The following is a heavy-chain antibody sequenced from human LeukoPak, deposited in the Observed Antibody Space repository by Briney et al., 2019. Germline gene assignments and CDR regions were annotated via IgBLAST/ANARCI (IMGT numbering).Heavy chain of an antibody. Sequence: PSETLSLTCAVYGGSFSGYYWSWIRQPPGKGLEWIGEINHSGSTNYNPSLKSRVTISVDTSKNQFSLKLSSVTAADTAVYYCARRFRRNTAMVTGDPSYYFDYWGQGTLVTVSS. CDR3: ARRFRRNTAMVTGDPSYYFDY. CDR1: GGSFSGYY. CDR2: INHSGST. D-gene: IGHD5-18*01. J-gene: IGHJ4*02. V-gene: IGHV4-34*01.